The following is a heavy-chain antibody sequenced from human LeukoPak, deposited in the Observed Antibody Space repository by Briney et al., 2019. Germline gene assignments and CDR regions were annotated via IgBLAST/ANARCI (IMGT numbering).Heavy chain of an antibody. V-gene: IGHV1-18*01. Sequence: ASVKVSGKASGYTFTSYGISWVRQAPGQGLEWMGWISAYNGNTNYAQKLQGRVTMTTDTSTSTAYMELRSLRSDDTAVYYCARDGYRLSGYFYYMDVWGKGTTVTVSS. D-gene: IGHD2-2*03. J-gene: IGHJ6*03. CDR1: GYTFTSYG. CDR2: ISAYNGNT. CDR3: ARDGYRLSGYFYYMDV.